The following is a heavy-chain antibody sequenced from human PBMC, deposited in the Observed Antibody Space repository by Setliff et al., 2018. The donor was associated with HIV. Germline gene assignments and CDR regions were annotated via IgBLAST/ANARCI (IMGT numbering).Heavy chain of an antibody. CDR1: GGSISSYY. CDR3: VKEKASAAGDTYYYYYSMDV. V-gene: IGHV4-59*01. CDR2: IYYSGSP. Sequence: SETLSLTCTVSGGSISSYYWSWIRQPPGKGLEWIGYIYYSGSPNYNPSLKSRVTISVDTSKNQFSLKLSSVIAADTAVYYCVKEKASAAGDTYYYYYSMDVWGQGTTVTVSS. D-gene: IGHD6-19*01. J-gene: IGHJ6*02.